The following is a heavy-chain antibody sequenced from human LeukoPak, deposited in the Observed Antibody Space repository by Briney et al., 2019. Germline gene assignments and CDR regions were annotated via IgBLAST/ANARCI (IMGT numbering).Heavy chain of an antibody. J-gene: IGHJ4*02. Sequence: GGSLRLSCAASGFTFSNYWMHWVRQAPGKGLVWVSRINSDGSNTNYADSVKGRFTISRDNAKNTLYLQMNSLRAEDTAVYYCAKALSGTNTPLDYWGQGTLVTVSS. V-gene: IGHV3-74*01. D-gene: IGHD1-26*01. CDR1: GFTFSNYW. CDR2: INSDGSNT. CDR3: AKALSGTNTPLDY.